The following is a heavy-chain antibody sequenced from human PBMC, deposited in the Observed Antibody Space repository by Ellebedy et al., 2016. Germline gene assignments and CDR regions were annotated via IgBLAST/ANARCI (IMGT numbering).Heavy chain of an antibody. CDR1: GFSFSSYA. Sequence: GGSLRLSCAASGFSFSSYAMSWVRQAPGKGLEWVSTITGSGDRTNYADSVKGRFTISRDSSKNTLYLDMDSLRAEDTAIYYCANVGGSGTYYNGYWGQGTLVTVSS. CDR3: ANVGGSGTYYNGY. J-gene: IGHJ4*02. CDR2: ITGSGDRT. D-gene: IGHD3-10*01. V-gene: IGHV3-23*01.